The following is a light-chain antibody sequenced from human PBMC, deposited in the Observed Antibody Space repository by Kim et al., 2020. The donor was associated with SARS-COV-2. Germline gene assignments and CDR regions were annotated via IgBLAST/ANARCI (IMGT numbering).Light chain of an antibody. CDR3: SSYTSSSTRV. CDR2: DVS. J-gene: IGLJ3*02. CDR1: SSDVGGYNY. V-gene: IGLV2-14*03. Sequence: GQSITFSCTGNSSDVGGYNYVSWYQQHPGKAPKLRFYDVSNRPSGVANRFSGSKSGNTASLTISGLQPEDEVDYYCSSYTSSSTRVFGGGTQLTVL.